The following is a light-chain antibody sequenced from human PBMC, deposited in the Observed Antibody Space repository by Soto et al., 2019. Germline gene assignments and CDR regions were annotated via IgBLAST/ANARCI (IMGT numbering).Light chain of an antibody. V-gene: IGLV2-14*01. Sequence: QSVLTQPASVSGSPGQSITISCTGSSSDVGGHNYVSWYQQHPGKAPKLMIYEVTKRPSGVSNRFSGSKSGNTASLTISGLQAEDEAHYYCTSYTFTSSLYVFGTGTKGTVL. CDR3: TSYTFTSSLYV. CDR2: EVT. CDR1: SSDVGGHNY. J-gene: IGLJ1*01.